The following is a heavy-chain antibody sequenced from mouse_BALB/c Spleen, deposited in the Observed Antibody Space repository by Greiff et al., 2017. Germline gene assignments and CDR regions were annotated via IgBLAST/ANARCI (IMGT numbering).Heavy chain of an antibody. CDR3: ADTARATWAMDY. J-gene: IGHJ4*01. CDR1: GFNIKDTY. D-gene: IGHD3-1*01. CDR2: IDPANGNT. Sequence: EVKLMESGAELVKPGASVKLSCTASGFNIKDTYMHWVKQRPEQGLEWIGRIDPANGNTKYDPKFQGKATITADTSSNTAYLQLSSLTSEDTAVYYCADTARATWAMDYWGQGTSVTVSS. V-gene: IGHV14-3*02.